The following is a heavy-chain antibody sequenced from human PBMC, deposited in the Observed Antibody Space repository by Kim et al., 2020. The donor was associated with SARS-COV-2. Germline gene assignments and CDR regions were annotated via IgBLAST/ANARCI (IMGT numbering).Heavy chain of an antibody. J-gene: IGHJ6*02. V-gene: IGHV3-33*01. CDR1: GFTFSSYG. D-gene: IGHD1-26*01. CDR2: IWYDGSNK. Sequence: GGSLRLSCAASGFTFSSYGMHWVRQAPGKGLEWVAVIWYDGSNKYYADSVKGRFTISRDNSKNTLYLQMNSLRAEDTAVYYCARDLGPVSGSYWYYYYYGMDVWGQGTTVTVSS. CDR3: ARDLGPVSGSYWYYYYYGMDV.